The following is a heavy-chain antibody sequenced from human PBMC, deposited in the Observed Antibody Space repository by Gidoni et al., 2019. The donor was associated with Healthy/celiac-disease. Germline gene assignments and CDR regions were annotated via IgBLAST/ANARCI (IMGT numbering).Heavy chain of an antibody. V-gene: IGHV5-51*01. CDR1: GYCCTSYW. Sequence: EVQLVQSGAEVKKLGESLKIHCKGSGYCCTSYWIGWVRQMPGKGLEWIGIIYPGDSDTRYSPSFQGQVTISADKSNSTAYLQWSSLKASDTAMYYCARHVGRQQLVPDYWGQGTLVTVSS. J-gene: IGHJ4*02. CDR3: ARHVGRQQLVPDY. D-gene: IGHD6-13*01. CDR2: IYPGDSDT.